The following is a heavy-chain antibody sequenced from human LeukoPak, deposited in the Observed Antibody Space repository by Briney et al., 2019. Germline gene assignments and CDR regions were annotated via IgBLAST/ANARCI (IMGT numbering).Heavy chain of an antibody. CDR2: ISAYNGNT. D-gene: IGHD2-2*01. CDR1: GYTFTSYG. V-gene: IGHV1-18*01. Sequence: ASVKVSCKASGYTFTSYGISWVRQAPGQGLEWMGWISAYNGNTNYAQKLQGRVTMTTDTSTSTAYMELRSLRSEDTAVYYCARVGYDEVVVPADAFDIWGQGTMVTVSS. CDR3: ARVGYDEVVVPADAFDI. J-gene: IGHJ3*02.